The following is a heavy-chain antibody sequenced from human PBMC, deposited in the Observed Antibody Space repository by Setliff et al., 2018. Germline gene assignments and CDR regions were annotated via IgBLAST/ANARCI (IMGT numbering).Heavy chain of an antibody. V-gene: IGHV4-31*03. CDR1: GGSISSGGYY. CDR2: IYYSGST. CDR3: ARALILGWPRDYWYFDL. J-gene: IGHJ2*01. Sequence: PSETLSLTCTVSGGSISSGGYYWSWIRQHPGKGLEWIGYIYYSGSTYYNPSLKSRVTISVDTSKNQFSLKLSSVTAADTAVYYCARALILGWPRDYWYFDLWGRGTQVTVSS. D-gene: IGHD7-27*01.